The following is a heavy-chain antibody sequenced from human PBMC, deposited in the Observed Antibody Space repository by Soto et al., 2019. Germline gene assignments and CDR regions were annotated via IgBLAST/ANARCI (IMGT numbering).Heavy chain of an antibody. D-gene: IGHD3-22*01. CDR3: ARLPEGSSGYYFYFDY. J-gene: IGHJ4*02. CDR2: IYPGDSDT. CDR1: GYSFTSYW. V-gene: IGHV5-51*01. Sequence: GESLKISCKGSGYSFTSYWIGWVRQMPGKGLEWMGIIYPGDSDTRYSPSFRGQVTISADKSISTAYLQWSSLKASDTAMYYCARLPEGSSGYYFYFDYWGQGTLVTVSS.